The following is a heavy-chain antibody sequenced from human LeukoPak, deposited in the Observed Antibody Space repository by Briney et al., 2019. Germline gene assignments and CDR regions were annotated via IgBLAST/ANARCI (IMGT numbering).Heavy chain of an antibody. CDR2: ISDSGGTT. V-gene: IGHV3-23*01. D-gene: IGHD3-10*01. CDR1: GFTFSSYA. CDR3: AKDPKSGFDY. J-gene: IGHJ4*02. Sequence: QTGGSLRLSCAASGFTFSSYAMSWIRQAPGKGLEWVSAISDSGGTTYYADSVKGRFTISRDNSKNTLYLHMSSLRAEDTVVYYCAKDPKSGFDYWGQGTLVTVSS.